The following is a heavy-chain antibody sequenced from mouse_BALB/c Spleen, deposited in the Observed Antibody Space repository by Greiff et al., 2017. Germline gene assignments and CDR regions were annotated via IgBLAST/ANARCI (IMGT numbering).Heavy chain of an antibody. V-gene: IGHV5-6*01. Sequence: EVKVVESGGDLVKPGGSLKLSCAASGFTFSSYGMSWVRQTPDKRLEWVATISSGGSYTYYPDSVKGRFTISRDNAKNTLYLQMSSLKSEDTAMYYCARLDGYLFAYWGQGTLVTVSA. J-gene: IGHJ3*01. CDR1: GFTFSSYG. CDR2: ISSGGSYT. CDR3: ARLDGYLFAY. D-gene: IGHD2-3*01.